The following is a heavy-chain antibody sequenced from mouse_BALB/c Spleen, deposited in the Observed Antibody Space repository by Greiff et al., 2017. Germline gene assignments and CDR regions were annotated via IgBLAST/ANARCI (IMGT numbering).Heavy chain of an antibody. J-gene: IGHJ1*01. CDR3: DADDCGSSVYFDV. D-gene: IGHD1-1*01. CDR2: IDPENGDT. Sequence: EVQLQQSGAELVRSGASVKLSCTASGFNFKDYYMHWVKQRPEQGLEWIGWIDPENGDTEYAPKFQGKATMTADTSSNTAYLQLSSLTSEDTAVYYCDADDCGSSVYFDVWGAGTTVTVSS. CDR1: GFNFKDYY. V-gene: IGHV14-4*02.